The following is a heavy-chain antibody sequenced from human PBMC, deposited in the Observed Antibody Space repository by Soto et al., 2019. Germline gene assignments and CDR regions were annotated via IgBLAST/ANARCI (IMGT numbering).Heavy chain of an antibody. D-gene: IGHD2-2*01. J-gene: IGHJ6*03. Sequence: QLQLQESGPGLVKPSETLSLTGTVSGGSISSSSYYWGWSRQPPGKGLEWIGGIYYSGSTYYNPSLMSRVTISVDTYKNKFSLKLSSVTAADTAVYYCARHGSSTSRTNYYYYYMDVWGKGTTVTVSS. CDR2: IYYSGST. CDR3: ARHGSSTSRTNYYYYYMDV. V-gene: IGHV4-39*01. CDR1: GGSISSSSYY.